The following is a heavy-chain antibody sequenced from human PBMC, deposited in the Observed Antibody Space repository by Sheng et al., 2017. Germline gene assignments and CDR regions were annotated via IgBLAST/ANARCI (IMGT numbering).Heavy chain of an antibody. D-gene: IGHD6-13*01. CDR1: GFTFSSYE. CDR2: ISSSGSTI. J-gene: IGHJ5*02. V-gene: IGHV3-48*03. Sequence: EVQLVESGGGLVQPGGSLRLSCAASGFTFSSYEMNWVRQAPGKGLEWVSYISSSGSTIYYADSVKGRFTISRDNAKNSLYLQMNSLRAEDTAVYYCASWAAAGTPGFDPWGQGTLVTVSS. CDR3: ASWAAAGTPGFDP.